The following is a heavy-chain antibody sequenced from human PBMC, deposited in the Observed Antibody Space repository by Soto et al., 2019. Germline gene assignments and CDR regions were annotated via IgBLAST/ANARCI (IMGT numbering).Heavy chain of an antibody. D-gene: IGHD2-2*01. CDR2: ISGSGGST. V-gene: IGHV3-23*01. CDR1: RFTFTTYA. J-gene: IGHJ4*02. CDR3: AEDRKVIVGSSTSFDY. Sequence: GGSLRLSCAASRFTFTTYAMSLVRQAPGKGLEWVSGISGSGGSTYYVDSVKGRFTISRDNSKNTLYLQMNSLRAEDTAVYYCAEDRKVIVGSSTSFDYWGLGTLVTVSS.